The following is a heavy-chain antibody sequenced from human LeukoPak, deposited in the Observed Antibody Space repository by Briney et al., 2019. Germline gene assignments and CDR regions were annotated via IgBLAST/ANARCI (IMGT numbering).Heavy chain of an antibody. CDR1: GGSISSYY. J-gene: IGHJ6*03. CDR3: ARASGWTPAVYYYYMDV. V-gene: IGHV4-4*07. Sequence: PSETPSLTCTVSGGSISSYYWSWIRQPAGKGLEWIGRIYTSGSTNYNPSLKSRVTMSVDTSKNQFSLKLSSVTAADTAVYYCARASGWTPAVYYYYMDVWGKGTTVTVSS. CDR2: IYTSGST. D-gene: IGHD6-19*01.